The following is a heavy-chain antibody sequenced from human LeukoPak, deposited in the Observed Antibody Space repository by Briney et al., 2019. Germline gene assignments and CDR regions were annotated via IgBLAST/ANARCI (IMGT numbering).Heavy chain of an antibody. J-gene: IGHJ4*02. V-gene: IGHV4-30-4*08. Sequence: PSETLSLTCTVSGGSISSGDYYWSWIRQPPGKGLEWIGYIYYSGSTYYNPSINSRVTISVDTSKNQFSLKLSSVTAADTAVYYCARLMITFGGVIAPFDYWGQGTLVTVSS. CDR1: GGSISSGDYY. CDR2: IYYSGST. D-gene: IGHD3-16*02. CDR3: ARLMITFGGVIAPFDY.